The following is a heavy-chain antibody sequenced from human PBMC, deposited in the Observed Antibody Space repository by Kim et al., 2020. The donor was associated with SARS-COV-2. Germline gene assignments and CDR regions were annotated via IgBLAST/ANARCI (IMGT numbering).Heavy chain of an antibody. CDR2: IGGGGSST. Sequence: WGSLRLSCAASGFTLRSYWINWVSQAPEKGLVWGSRIGGGGSSTHYADSGKGRFTVSRDNDDNTVYLQMNSLRADDTSVYYCARGMFKTGFDVWGQGPTVTVSS. V-gene: IGHV3-74*01. J-gene: IGHJ6*02. D-gene: IGHD3-10*02. CDR1: GFTLRSYW. CDR3: ARGMFKTGFDV.